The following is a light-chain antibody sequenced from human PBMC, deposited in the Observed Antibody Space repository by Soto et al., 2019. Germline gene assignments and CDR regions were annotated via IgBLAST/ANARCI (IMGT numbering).Light chain of an antibody. Sequence: QSVLTQPASVSGSPGQSITISCTGTHSDVGSYNLVSWYQQHPGKAPKVIIYEVSERPSGVSDRFSGSKSGNTASLMTSGLQAEDEADYYCCSYAGSTTQTYVFGSGTKVTVL. V-gene: IGLV2-23*02. CDR3: CSYAGSTTQTYV. CDR2: EVS. J-gene: IGLJ1*01. CDR1: HSDVGSYNL.